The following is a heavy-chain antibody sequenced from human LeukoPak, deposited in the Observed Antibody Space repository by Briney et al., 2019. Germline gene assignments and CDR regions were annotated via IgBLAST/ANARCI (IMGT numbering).Heavy chain of an antibody. D-gene: IGHD3-22*01. CDR2: INTSGGST. Sequence: GASVKVSCKTSGYTFTSYYMHWVRQAPGQGLEWMGIINTSGGSTSYAQKFQGRNTMTRDTSTSTVYMELSSLRSEDTAVYYCARDFHDSSGPPRNFQHWGQGTLVTVSS. CDR3: ARDFHDSSGPPRNFQH. CDR1: GYTFTSYY. V-gene: IGHV1-46*01. J-gene: IGHJ1*01.